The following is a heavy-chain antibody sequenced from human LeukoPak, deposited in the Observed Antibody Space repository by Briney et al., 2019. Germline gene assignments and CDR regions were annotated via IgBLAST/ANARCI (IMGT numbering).Heavy chain of an antibody. Sequence: ASVKVSCKASGYTFINNWMHWVRQAPGQGLEWIGLINPTGTGTLYAQKFQGRVTMTRDMSTSTDYMELSSLRSGDTAVYYCARDNSMGDIAWRFDPWGQGTLVTVSS. V-gene: IGHV1-46*01. CDR1: GYTFINNW. CDR3: ARDNSMGDIAWRFDP. CDR2: INPTGTGT. D-gene: IGHD3-10*01. J-gene: IGHJ5*02.